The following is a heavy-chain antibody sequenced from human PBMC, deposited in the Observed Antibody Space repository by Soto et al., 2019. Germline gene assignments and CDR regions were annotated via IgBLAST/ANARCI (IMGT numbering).Heavy chain of an antibody. J-gene: IGHJ4*02. D-gene: IGHD3-3*01. CDR2: ISPYNGKT. CDR1: GYFFTSYG. Sequence: ASVKVSCKASGYFFTSYGISWVRQAPGQGLEWMGWISPYNGKTKYAQNFQGRVTMTTDTSTYTAYMEVRSLRSDDPAVYYCARDFGSDLSAPGAVFDYWGQGTLVTVSS. CDR3: ARDFGSDLSAPGAVFDY. V-gene: IGHV1-18*04.